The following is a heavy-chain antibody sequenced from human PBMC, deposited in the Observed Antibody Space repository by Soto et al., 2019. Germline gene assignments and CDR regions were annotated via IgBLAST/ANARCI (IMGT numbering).Heavy chain of an antibody. CDR1: GFTFSGYD. J-gene: IGHJ6*02. D-gene: IGHD6-25*01. Sequence: GGSLRVSCAASGFTFSGYDMHWVRQTPGKLLEWVALISNNGNIKHYADSVKGRFTISRDNSRNTLYLRMNSLRDDEMSIYYCAKSAASEDDYFYYGLDVWGQGTRVTVSS. CDR3: AKSAASEDDYFYYGLDV. CDR2: ISNNGNIK. V-gene: IGHV3-30-3*02.